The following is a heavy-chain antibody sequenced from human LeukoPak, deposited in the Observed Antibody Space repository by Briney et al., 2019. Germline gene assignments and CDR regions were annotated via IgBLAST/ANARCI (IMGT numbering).Heavy chain of an antibody. CDR3: ARDWYCSGGSCCNDY. Sequence: PGGSLRLSCAASGFTFSNFWMNWVRQTPGKGLEWVAKIKQDGSEKYYVDSVKWRFTISRDNAKNSVYLQMNNLRAEDTAVYFCARDWYCSGGSCCNDYWGQGTLVTVSS. CDR2: IKQDGSEK. D-gene: IGHD2-15*01. J-gene: IGHJ4*02. V-gene: IGHV3-7*01. CDR1: GFTFSNFW.